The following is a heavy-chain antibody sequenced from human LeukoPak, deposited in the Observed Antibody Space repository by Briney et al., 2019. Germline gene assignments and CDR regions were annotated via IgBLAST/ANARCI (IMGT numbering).Heavy chain of an antibody. CDR3: ARPYYYDSRIDP. Sequence: SQTLSLTCTVSGGSISSGDYYWRWIRQPPGKGLEWIGYTYYSESTYYNPSLKNRVSISVDTSKNQFSLNLSSVTAADTAVYYCARPYYYDSRIDPWGQGTLVTVSS. J-gene: IGHJ5*02. CDR1: GGSISSGDYY. D-gene: IGHD3-22*01. V-gene: IGHV4-30-4*01. CDR2: TYYSEST.